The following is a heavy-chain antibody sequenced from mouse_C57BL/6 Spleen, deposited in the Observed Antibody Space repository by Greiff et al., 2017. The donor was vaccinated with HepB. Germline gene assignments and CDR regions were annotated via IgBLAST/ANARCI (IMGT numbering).Heavy chain of an antibody. D-gene: IGHD2-4*01. Sequence: VQLQQSGAELVKPGASVKLSCKASGYTFTSYWMHWVKQRPGQGLEWIGMIHPNSGSTNYNEKFKSKATLTVDKSSSTAYMQLSSLTSEDSAVYYCAREEDDYDGIAYWGQGTLVTVSA. CDR3: AREEDDYDGIAY. V-gene: IGHV1-64*01. CDR1: GYTFTSYW. CDR2: IHPNSGST. J-gene: IGHJ3*01.